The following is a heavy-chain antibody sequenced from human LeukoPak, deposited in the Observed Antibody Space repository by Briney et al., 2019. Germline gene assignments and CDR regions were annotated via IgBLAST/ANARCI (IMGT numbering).Heavy chain of an antibody. CDR1: GFTFSSYG. V-gene: IGHV3-30*02. Sequence: GGSLRLSCAASGFTFSSYGMHWVRQAPGKGLEWVAFIRYDGSNKYYADSVKGRFTISRDNSKNTLYLQMNSLRAEDTAVYYCAKDSGGYSYGLAFDYWGQGTLVTVPS. D-gene: IGHD5-18*01. J-gene: IGHJ4*02. CDR2: IRYDGSNK. CDR3: AKDSGGYSYGLAFDY.